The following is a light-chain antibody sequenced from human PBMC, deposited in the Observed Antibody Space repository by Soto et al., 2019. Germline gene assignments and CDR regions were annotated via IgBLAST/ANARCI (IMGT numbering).Light chain of an antibody. CDR1: NIRSKS. J-gene: IGLJ7*01. V-gene: IGLV3-21*04. CDR2: NDD. Sequence: SYELTQPPSMSVAPGETARITCGGDNIRSKSVHWYQQKPGQAPVLVIYNDDERPSGIPERFSASNSGDTATLTISRVEAEDEADYYCHVWDSRSDHVVFGGGTQLTVL. CDR3: HVWDSRSDHVV.